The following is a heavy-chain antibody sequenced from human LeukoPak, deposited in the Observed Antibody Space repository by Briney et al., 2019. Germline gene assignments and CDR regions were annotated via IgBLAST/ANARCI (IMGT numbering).Heavy chain of an antibody. V-gene: IGHV4-4*07. CDR3: ARDSTSGSPLAEYFQH. CDR1: GGSISSYY. Sequence: SETLSLTCTVSGGSISSYYWSWIREPAGKGLEWIGRIYTSGSTNYNPSLKSRVTMSVDTSKNQFSLKLSSVTAADTAVYYCARDSTSGSPLAEYFQHWGQGTLVTVSS. J-gene: IGHJ1*01. D-gene: IGHD1-26*01. CDR2: IYTSGST.